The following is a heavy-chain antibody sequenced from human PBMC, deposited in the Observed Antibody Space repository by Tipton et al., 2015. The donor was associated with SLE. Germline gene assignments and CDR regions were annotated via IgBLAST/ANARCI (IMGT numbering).Heavy chain of an antibody. CDR3: ARGSLDDYVWGSYLPGWFDP. J-gene: IGHJ5*02. Sequence: TLSLTCAVSGYSISSGYYWGWIRQPPGKGLEWIGSIYYSGSTYYNPSLKSRVTISVDTSKNQFSLKLSSVTAADTAVYYCARGSLDDYVWGSYLPGWFDPWGQGTLVTVSS. D-gene: IGHD3-16*02. CDR1: GYSISSGYY. CDR2: IYYSGST. V-gene: IGHV4-38-2*01.